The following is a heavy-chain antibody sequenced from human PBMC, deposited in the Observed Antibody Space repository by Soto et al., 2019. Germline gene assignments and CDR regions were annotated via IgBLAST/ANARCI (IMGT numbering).Heavy chain of an antibody. J-gene: IGHJ5*02. CDR3: AREDYYGSGSYYISVSPPDNWFDP. CDR2: ISYDGSNK. Sequence: PGGSLRLSCAASGFTFSSYAMHWVRQAPGKGLEWVAVISYDGSNKYYADSVKGRFTISRDNSKNTLYLQMNSLRAEDTAVYYCAREDYYGSGSYYISVSPPDNWFDPWGQGTLVTVSS. CDR1: GFTFSSYA. D-gene: IGHD3-10*01. V-gene: IGHV3-30-3*01.